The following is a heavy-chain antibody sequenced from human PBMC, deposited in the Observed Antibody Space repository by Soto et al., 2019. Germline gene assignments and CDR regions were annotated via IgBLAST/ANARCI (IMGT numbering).Heavy chain of an antibody. CDR1: GGSISSGGYC. CDR2: MYNSGST. Sequence: QVQLQESGPGLVKPSQTLSLTCTVSGGSISSGGYCWSWIRQHPGEGREWIGFMYNSGSTSFNPSPKSRATLSVDTSTNQFSLNLRSVAAADTAVYYCARGGDTTKVDYWGQGTLVTVSS. J-gene: IGHJ4*02. D-gene: IGHD3-16*01. V-gene: IGHV4-31*03. CDR3: ARGGDTTKVDY.